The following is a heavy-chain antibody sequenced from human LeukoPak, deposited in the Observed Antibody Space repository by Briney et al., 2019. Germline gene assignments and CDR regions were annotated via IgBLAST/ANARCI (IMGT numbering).Heavy chain of an antibody. D-gene: IGHD3-10*01. CDR3: AKDPYGSGNSNCFDP. J-gene: IGHJ5*02. CDR1: GFTFDDYA. CDR2: ISWNSGSI. V-gene: IGHV3-9*01. Sequence: GGSLRLSCAASGFTFDDYAMHWVRQAPGKGLERVSGISWNSGSIVYADSVRGRFTISRDNAKNSLYLQMNSLRAEDTALYYCAKDPYGSGNSNCFDPWGQGTLVTASS.